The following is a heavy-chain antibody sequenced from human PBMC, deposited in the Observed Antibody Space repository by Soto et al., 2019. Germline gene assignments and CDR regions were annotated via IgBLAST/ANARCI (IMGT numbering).Heavy chain of an antibody. CDR2: ISAYNGNT. J-gene: IGHJ4*02. Sequence: QVQLVQSGAEVKKPGASVKVSCKSSGYTFTSYGISWVRQAPGQGLERMGWISAYNGNTNYAQKLQARVTMTTHTSTSTAEMELRSLRSDDTAVYYCARGPLGFGELLPDYCGQGTLVTVST. CDR3: ARGPLGFGELLPDY. D-gene: IGHD3-10*01. CDR1: GYTFTSYG. V-gene: IGHV1-18*04.